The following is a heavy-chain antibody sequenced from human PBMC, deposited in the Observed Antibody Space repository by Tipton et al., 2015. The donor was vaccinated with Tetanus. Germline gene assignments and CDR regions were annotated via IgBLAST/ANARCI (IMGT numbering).Heavy chain of an antibody. CDR1: GCSISSYY. CDR3: ARDLPAVAGPYYYYGMDV. CDR2: VYTSGST. J-gene: IGHJ6*02. V-gene: IGHV4-4*07. D-gene: IGHD6-19*01. Sequence: GLGKPSETLSLTCTVSGCSISSYYWSWIRQPAGKGLEWIGRVYTSGSTTYNPPLMRRVTMSADTSKNRFSLKRSSVTAADTAVYYCARDLPAVAGPYYYYGMDVWGQGTTVTVSS.